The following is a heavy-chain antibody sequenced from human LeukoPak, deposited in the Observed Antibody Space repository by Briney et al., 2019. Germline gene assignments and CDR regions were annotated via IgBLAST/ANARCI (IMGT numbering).Heavy chain of an antibody. V-gene: IGHV1-2*02. J-gene: IGHJ5*02. Sequence: ASVEVSCKASGYTFTGYYMHWVRQAPGQGLEWMGWINPNSGGTNYAQKFQGRVTMTRDTSISTAYMELSRLRSDDTAVYYCARVSSYDILTGYKTWFDPWGQGTLVTVSS. CDR3: ARVSSYDILTGYKTWFDP. D-gene: IGHD3-9*01. CDR2: INPNSGGT. CDR1: GYTFTGYY.